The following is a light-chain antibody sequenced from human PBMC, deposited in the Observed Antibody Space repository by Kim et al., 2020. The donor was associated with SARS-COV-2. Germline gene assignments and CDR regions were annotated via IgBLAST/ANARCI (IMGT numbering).Light chain of an antibody. V-gene: IGKV1-9*01. J-gene: IGKJ4*01. Sequence: SASVGDRVTITCRASQGINSYFAWYQQKPWKAPNLLIYATSTLQSGVPSSFSGSGSGTDFTLTINSLQPEDFATYYCQQLNSYPLTFGGGTKLEI. CDR1: QGINSY. CDR2: ATS. CDR3: QQLNSYPLT.